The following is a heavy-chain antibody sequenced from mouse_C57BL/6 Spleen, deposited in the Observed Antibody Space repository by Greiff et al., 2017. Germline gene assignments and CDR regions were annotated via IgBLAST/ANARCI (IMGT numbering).Heavy chain of an antibody. CDR2: IYPSDSET. D-gene: IGHD1-1*02. CDR1: GYTFTSYW. CDR3: ARRWALYYCDY. V-gene: IGHV1-61*01. J-gene: IGHJ2*01. Sequence: QVQLQQPGAELVRPGSSVKLSCKASGYTFTSYWMDWVKQRPGQGLEWIGNIYPSDSETHYNQKFKGKSTLTVDKSSSTAYMQLSSLTSEDSAVYYCARRWALYYCDYWGQGTTLTVSS.